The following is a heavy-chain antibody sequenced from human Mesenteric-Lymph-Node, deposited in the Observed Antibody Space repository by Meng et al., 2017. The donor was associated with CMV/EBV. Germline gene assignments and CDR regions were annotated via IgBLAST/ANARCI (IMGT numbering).Heavy chain of an antibody. CDR2: INSDGSRT. CDR3: ARANFYDYKDSYFTER. Sequence: GGSLRLSCTVSGFTFSSFWMFWVRQGPGKGLVWVSRINSDGSRTSYADSVKGRFTISRDNAKNTLYLEMNSLRAEDTAVYYCARANFYDYKDSYFTERWGQGTLVTVSS. J-gene: IGHJ1*01. V-gene: IGHV3-74*01. CDR1: GFTFSSFW. D-gene: IGHD3-16*01.